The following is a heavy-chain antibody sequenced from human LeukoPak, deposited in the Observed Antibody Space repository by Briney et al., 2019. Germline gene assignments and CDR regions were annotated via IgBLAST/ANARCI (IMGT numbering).Heavy chain of an antibody. J-gene: IGHJ4*02. CDR2: IYYSGST. D-gene: IGHD5-24*01. CDR1: GGSISSYY. V-gene: IGHV4-59*12. CDR3: ARAPRVEMATIDYFDY. Sequence: SETLSLTCTVSGGSISSYYWSWIRQPPGKGLEWIGYIYYSGSTYYNPSLKSRVTISVDTSKNQFSLKLSSVTAADTAVYYCARAPRVEMATIDYFDYWGQGTLVTVSS.